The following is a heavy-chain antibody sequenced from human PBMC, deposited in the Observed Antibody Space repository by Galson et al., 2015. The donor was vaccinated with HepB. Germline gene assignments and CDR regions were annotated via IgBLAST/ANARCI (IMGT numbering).Heavy chain of an antibody. J-gene: IGHJ4*02. CDR2: ISSSSLYI. D-gene: IGHD5-12*01. CDR1: GFAFSTYS. V-gene: IGHV3-21*06. Sequence: SLRLSCAASGFAFSTYSLSWVRQAPGKGLEWVSSISSSSLYIYYADSMKGRFTISRDNAKNSVYLQMNSLRVDDTAVYYCAREAYSGPDYWGQGTLVTVSS. CDR3: AREAYSGPDY.